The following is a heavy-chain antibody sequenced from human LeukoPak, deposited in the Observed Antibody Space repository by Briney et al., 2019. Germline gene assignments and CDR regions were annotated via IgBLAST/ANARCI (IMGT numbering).Heavy chain of an antibody. V-gene: IGHV1-2*06. CDR3: GTLLSNAAFDY. J-gene: IGHJ4*02. Sequence: ASVKVSCKASGYTFTGYYMHWVRQAPGQGLEWMGQINPNSGGTNYAQKFQGRVTMTRDTSISTAYMELTRLRSDETAVYYCGTLLSNAAFDYWGQGTLVTVSS. CDR1: GYTFTGYY. D-gene: IGHD6-25*01. CDR2: INPNSGGT.